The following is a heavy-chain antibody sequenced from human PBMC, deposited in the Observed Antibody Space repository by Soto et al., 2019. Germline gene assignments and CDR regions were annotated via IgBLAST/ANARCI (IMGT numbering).Heavy chain of an antibody. Sequence: HVTWKESGPVLVKPTETLTLTCTVSGFSLSNGKVGVSWIRQPPGKALEWLAHIFSNDEKSFRTSPKSRLTISENTSKSQVVVTMTNVDPVDTATYYCARILFGRSVAGGYFYMDVWGKGATVTVSS. D-gene: IGHD6-19*01. CDR1: GFSLSNGKVG. CDR3: ARILFGRSVAGGYFYMDV. V-gene: IGHV2-26*01. J-gene: IGHJ6*03. CDR2: IFSNDEK.